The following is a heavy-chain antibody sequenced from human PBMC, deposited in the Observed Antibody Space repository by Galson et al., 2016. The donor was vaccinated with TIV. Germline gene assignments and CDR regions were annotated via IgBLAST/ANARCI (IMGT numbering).Heavy chain of an antibody. CDR3: ARDCSSTNCYTDPIYLDS. V-gene: IGHV3-11*01. J-gene: IGHJ4*02. D-gene: IGHD2-2*02. CDR1: GFTFSDYY. Sequence: SLRLSCAASGFTFSDYYMSWIRQAPGKGLEWVSYIGSSGRIIYYADSVRGRFTISSDNAKSSLYLQMNSLRVEDTSVYYRARDCSSTNCYTDPIYLDSWGQGALVTVSS. CDR2: IGSSGRII.